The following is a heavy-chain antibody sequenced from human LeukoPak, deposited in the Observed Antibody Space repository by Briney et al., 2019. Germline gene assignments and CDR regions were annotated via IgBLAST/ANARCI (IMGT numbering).Heavy chain of an antibody. Sequence: TPSETLSLTCTVSGTSISSGRNYWGWIRQSPGKGLEWIASLYSSGTTHYNPSLQSRVSVSVDTSKNQFSVRLNSLTAADTAVYYCARHLSGTTMAHYFDHWGQGTVVTVSS. J-gene: IGHJ4*02. V-gene: IGHV4-39*01. D-gene: IGHD1-1*01. CDR2: LYSSGTT. CDR1: GTSISSGRNY. CDR3: ARHLSGTTMAHYFDH.